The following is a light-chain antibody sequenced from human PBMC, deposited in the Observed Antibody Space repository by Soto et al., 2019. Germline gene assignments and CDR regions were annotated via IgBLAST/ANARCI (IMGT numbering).Light chain of an antibody. J-gene: IGKJ1*01. V-gene: IGKV3-20*01. Sequence: EIVLTQSPGTLFLSPGERATLSCRASQSVSSSYLAWYQQKPGQAPRLLIYGASSRATGIPDRFSGSGYGTDFTLTISRLEPEDFAVYYCQQYGSSPWTFGQGTKVEIK. CDR3: QQYGSSPWT. CDR1: QSVSSSY. CDR2: GAS.